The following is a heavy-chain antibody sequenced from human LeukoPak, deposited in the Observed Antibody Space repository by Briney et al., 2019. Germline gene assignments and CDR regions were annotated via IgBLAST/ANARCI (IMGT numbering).Heavy chain of an antibody. Sequence: SQTLSLTCTVSGGSISSGGYYWSWIRQHPGKGLEWIGYIYYSGSTYYNPSLKSRVTISVDTSKNQFSLKLSSVTAADTAVYYRARDILTTSYYYYGMDVWGQGTTVTVSS. CDR3: ARDILTTSYYYYGMDV. D-gene: IGHD3-9*01. V-gene: IGHV4-31*03. CDR2: IYYSGST. CDR1: GGSISSGGYY. J-gene: IGHJ6*02.